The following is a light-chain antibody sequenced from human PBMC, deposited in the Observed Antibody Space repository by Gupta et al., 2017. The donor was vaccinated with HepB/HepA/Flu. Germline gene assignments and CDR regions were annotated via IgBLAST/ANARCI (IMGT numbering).Light chain of an antibody. Sequence: EIVWTQSSATLSLSPGKRATPSCRASKIVGSYLAWSQHKPGQVPRLLMYDASLRAIGIPARFSGSGSGTDFTLTISSLEPEDFAVYYCQHRSNWPPTFGQGTKVEFK. CDR3: QHRSNWPPT. J-gene: IGKJ1*01. V-gene: IGKV3-11*01. CDR2: DAS. CDR1: KIVGSY.